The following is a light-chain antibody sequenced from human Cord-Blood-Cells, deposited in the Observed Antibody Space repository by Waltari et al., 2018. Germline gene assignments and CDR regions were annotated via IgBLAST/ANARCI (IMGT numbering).Light chain of an antibody. Sequence: IQMTQSPSSLSASLGDRVTITCRACQSISSCLNCYQQKPGTAPKLLIDAASRLQSGVPSRFSCSGAGTDFTLTISSLQPEGCATFSCQQSYSTLTFGGGTKVEIK. CDR1: QSISSC. J-gene: IGKJ4*01. CDR3: QQSYSTLT. CDR2: AAS. V-gene: IGKV1-39*01.